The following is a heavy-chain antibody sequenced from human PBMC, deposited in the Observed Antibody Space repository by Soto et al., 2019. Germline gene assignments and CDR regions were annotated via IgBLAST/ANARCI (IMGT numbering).Heavy chain of an antibody. J-gene: IGHJ6*02. CDR1: GYTFSDYY. CDR2: IIPIFGTA. Sequence: SVKVSCKAGGYTFSDYYIQWVRQAPGQGLEWMGGIIPIFGTANYAQKLQGRVTITADKSTSTAYMELSSPRSEDTAVYYCARDYADSSGYYYGMDVWGQGTTVTVSS. CDR3: ARDYADSSGYYYGMDV. V-gene: IGHV1-69*06. D-gene: IGHD3-22*01.